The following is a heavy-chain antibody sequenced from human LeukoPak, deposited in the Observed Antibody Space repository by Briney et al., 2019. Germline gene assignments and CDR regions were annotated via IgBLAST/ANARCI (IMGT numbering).Heavy chain of an antibody. CDR3: ARFPSVAAYYYDSSGYYV. CDR1: GFTFSSYS. J-gene: IGHJ4*02. Sequence: GGSLRLSCAASGFTFSSYSMNWVRQAPGKGLEWVSSISSSSSYIYYADSVKGRFTISRDNAKNSLYLQMNSLRAEDTAVYYCARFPSVAAYYYDSSGYYVWGQGTLVTVSS. CDR2: ISSSSSYI. V-gene: IGHV3-21*01. D-gene: IGHD3-22*01.